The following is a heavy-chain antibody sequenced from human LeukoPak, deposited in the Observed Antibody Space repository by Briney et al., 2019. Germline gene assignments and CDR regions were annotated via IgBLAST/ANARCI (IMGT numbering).Heavy chain of an antibody. CDR2: ISGSGGST. CDR3: AEDPTTYYDTSGYGRYNWFDP. J-gene: IGHJ5*02. D-gene: IGHD3-22*01. V-gene: IGHV3-23*01. CDR1: GFTFSTYA. Sequence: GGSLRLSCAASGFTFSTYAMSWVRQAPGKGLEWVSGISGSGGSTYYADSVKGRFTISRDNSKNTVYVQMNSLRAEDTAVYYCAEDPTTYYDTSGYGRYNWFDPWGQGTLVTVSS.